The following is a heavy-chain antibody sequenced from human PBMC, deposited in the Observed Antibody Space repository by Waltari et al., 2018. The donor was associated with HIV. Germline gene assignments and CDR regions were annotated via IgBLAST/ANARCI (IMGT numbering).Heavy chain of an antibody. Sequence: QVQVVQSGAEVKKPGASVKVSCKASGYTFTSFDFNWVRQATGQGLEWMGWMNPNSGNTGYAQKFQGRVTMTRNTSISTVYMELSSLRSEDTAVYYCARTYCSGGECDGNFDYWGQGTLVTVSS. CDR3: ARTYCSGGECDGNFDY. D-gene: IGHD2-15*01. V-gene: IGHV1-8*01. J-gene: IGHJ4*02. CDR1: GYTFTSFD. CDR2: MNPNSGNT.